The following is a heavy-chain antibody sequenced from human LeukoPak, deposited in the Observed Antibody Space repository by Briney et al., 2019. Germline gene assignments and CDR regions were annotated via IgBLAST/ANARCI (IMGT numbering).Heavy chain of an antibody. CDR2: ISGSGGST. D-gene: IGHD6-19*01. CDR3: AKDTAVAGTVDY. V-gene: IGHV3-23*01. Sequence: GGSLRLSCAASGFSFSSYAMSWVRQAPGKGLEWVSAISGSGGSTYYADSVKGRFTISRDNSKNTLYLQMNSLRAEDTAVYYCAKDTAVAGTVDYWGQGTLVTVSS. J-gene: IGHJ4*02. CDR1: GFSFSSYA.